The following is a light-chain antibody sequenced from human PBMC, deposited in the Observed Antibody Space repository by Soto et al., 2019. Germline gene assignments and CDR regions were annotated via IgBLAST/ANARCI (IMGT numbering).Light chain of an antibody. Sequence: QSVLTQLPSVSAAPGQKVTISCSGGYSNIAINFVSWYQHLPGTAPKLLIFDDNKRPSGIPDRFSASKSGTSATLGIAGLQTGDEADYYCGTWDSSLSVEVFGGGTKLTVL. CDR3: GTWDSSLSVEV. CDR2: DDN. CDR1: YSNIAINF. J-gene: IGLJ2*01. V-gene: IGLV1-51*01.